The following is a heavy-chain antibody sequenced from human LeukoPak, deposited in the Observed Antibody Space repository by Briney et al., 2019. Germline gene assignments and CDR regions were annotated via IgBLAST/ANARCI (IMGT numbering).Heavy chain of an antibody. D-gene: IGHD5-24*01. V-gene: IGHV3-21*06. Sequence: PGGSLRLSCAASGFTFNKYWLTWVRRAPGKGLEYVSSISSTASYIFSAASVRGRFTISRDNAENSLFLQMNSLRVEDTAVYYCARIGPDRGAYNSFDWWGRGTLVTVSS. CDR2: ISSTASYI. J-gene: IGHJ4*02. CDR1: GFTFNKYW. CDR3: ARIGPDRGAYNSFDW.